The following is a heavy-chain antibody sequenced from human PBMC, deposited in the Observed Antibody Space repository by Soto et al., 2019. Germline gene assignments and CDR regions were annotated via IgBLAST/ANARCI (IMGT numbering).Heavy chain of an antibody. J-gene: IGHJ3*02. V-gene: IGHV5-51*01. Sequence: GESLKISCKGSGYSFTSYWIGWVRQMPGKGLEWMGIIYPGDSYTRYSPSFQGQVTISADKSISTAYLQWSSLKASDTAMYYCASQRYCSSSRRLDPLDIWGQGTMVTVSS. D-gene: IGHD2-2*01. CDR3: ASQRYCSSSRRLDPLDI. CDR1: GYSFTSYW. CDR2: IYPGDSYT.